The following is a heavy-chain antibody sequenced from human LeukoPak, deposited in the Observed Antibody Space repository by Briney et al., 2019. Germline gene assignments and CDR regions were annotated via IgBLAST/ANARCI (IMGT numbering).Heavy chain of an antibody. CDR3: ARYYCSSTSCYSEYYFDY. CDR2: IYHSGST. CDR1: GGSISSGGYS. D-gene: IGHD2-2*01. Sequence: SQTLSLTCAVSGGSISSGGYSWSWIRQPPGKGLEWIGYIYHSGSTYYNPSLKSRVTISVDRSKNQFSLKLSSVTAADTAVYYCARYYCSSTSCYSEYYFDYWGQGTLVTVSS. V-gene: IGHV4-30-2*01. J-gene: IGHJ4*02.